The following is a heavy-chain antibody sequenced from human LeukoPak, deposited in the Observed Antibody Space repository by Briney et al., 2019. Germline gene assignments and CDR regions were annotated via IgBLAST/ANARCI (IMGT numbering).Heavy chain of an antibody. Sequence: ASVKVSCTASGYTFINYFIHWVRQAPGQGLEWMGVINPRSGSTTYAQMFQGRVTMTRDTSTSTVYVDLGSLRSEDTAIYYCAREGNYDKHFDHWGQGALVTVSS. CDR3: AREGNYDKHFDH. CDR1: GYTFINYF. CDR2: INPRSGST. D-gene: IGHD3-3*01. V-gene: IGHV1-46*01. J-gene: IGHJ4*02.